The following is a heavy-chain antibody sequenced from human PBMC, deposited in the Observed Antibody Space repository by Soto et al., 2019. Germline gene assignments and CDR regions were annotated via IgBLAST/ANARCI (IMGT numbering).Heavy chain of an antibody. CDR1: GGSISSYY. J-gene: IGHJ4*02. Sequence: SETLSLTCTVSGGSISSYYWSWIRQPPGKGLEWIGYIYYTGSTNYNPSLKSRVTMSVDTSKRQFSLKLSSVTAADTAVYYCARQRGNYFDYWGQGTLVTVSS. CDR2: IYYTGST. V-gene: IGHV4-59*01. CDR3: ARQRGNYFDY. D-gene: IGHD3-10*01.